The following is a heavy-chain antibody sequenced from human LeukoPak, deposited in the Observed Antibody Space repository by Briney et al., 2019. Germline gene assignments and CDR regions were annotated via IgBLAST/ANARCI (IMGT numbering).Heavy chain of an antibody. J-gene: IGHJ5*02. CDR1: GFTFSNYA. Sequence: GGSLRLSCAASGFTFSNYAMSWVRQAPGKGLEWVSAISGSGGSTYYADSVKGRFTISRDNSKNTLYLQMNSLRAEDTAVYYCAKGGYYFDSTNWFDPWGQGTLVTVSS. CDR3: AKGGYYFDSTNWFDP. V-gene: IGHV3-23*01. D-gene: IGHD3-22*01. CDR2: ISGSGGST.